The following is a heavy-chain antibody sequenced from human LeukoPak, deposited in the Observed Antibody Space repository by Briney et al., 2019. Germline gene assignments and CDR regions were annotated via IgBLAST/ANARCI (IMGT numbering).Heavy chain of an antibody. CDR3: ARPYGVAYYYYMDV. D-gene: IGHD4-17*01. J-gene: IGHJ6*03. CDR1: GYTFTNYG. CDR2: ISAYNGNT. Sequence: ASVKVSCKASGYTFTNYGISWVRQAPGQGLEWMGWISAYNGNTNYAQKLQGRVTMTTDTSTSTAYMELRSLRSDDTAVYYCARPYGVAYYYYMDVWGKGTTVTVSS. V-gene: IGHV1-18*01.